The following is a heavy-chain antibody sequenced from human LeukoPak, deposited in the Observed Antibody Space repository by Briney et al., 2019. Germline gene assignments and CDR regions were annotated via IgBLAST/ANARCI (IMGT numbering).Heavy chain of an antibody. Sequence: SETLSLTCTVSGGSISSSSYYWSWIRQPPGKGLEWIGEINHSGSTNYNPSLKSRVTISVDTTKNQFYLKLSSVTAADTAVYYCAIHSRRGVIITFFDYWGQGTLVTVSS. CDR3: AIHSRRGVIITFFDY. V-gene: IGHV4-39*01. CDR2: INHSGST. CDR1: GGSISSSSYY. J-gene: IGHJ4*02. D-gene: IGHD3-10*01.